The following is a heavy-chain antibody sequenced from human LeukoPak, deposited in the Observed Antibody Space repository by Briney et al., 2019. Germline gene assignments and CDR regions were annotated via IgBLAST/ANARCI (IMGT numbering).Heavy chain of an antibody. D-gene: IGHD3-10*01. V-gene: IGHV4-34*01. CDR2: INHSGST. Sequence: PSETLSLTCAVYGGSFSGYYWSWIRQPPGKGLEWIGEINHSGSTNYNPSLKSRVTISVVTSKNQFSLKLSSVTAADTAVYYCARALSMVRGLANWFDPWGQGTLVTVSS. CDR3: ARALSMVRGLANWFDP. J-gene: IGHJ5*02. CDR1: GGSFSGYY.